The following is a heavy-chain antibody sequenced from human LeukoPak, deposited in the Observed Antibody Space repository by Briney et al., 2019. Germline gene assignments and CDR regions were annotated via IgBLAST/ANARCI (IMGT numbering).Heavy chain of an antibody. V-gene: IGHV4-34*01. J-gene: IGHJ5*02. Sequence: PSETLSLTCAVYGGSFSGYYWSWIRQPPGKGLEWIGEINHSGSTNYNPSLKSRVTISVDTSKNQFSLKLSSVTAADTAVYYCARVRRYSSGWYWFDPWGQGTLVTVSS. CDR3: ARVRRYSSGWYWFDP. CDR2: INHSGST. D-gene: IGHD6-19*01. CDR1: GGSFSGYY.